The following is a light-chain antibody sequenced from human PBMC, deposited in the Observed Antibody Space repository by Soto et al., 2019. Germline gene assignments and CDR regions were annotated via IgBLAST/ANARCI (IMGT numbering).Light chain of an antibody. Sequence: QSALTQPPSASGSPGQSVTISCTGTSSDVGGYNYVSWYQQHPGKAPKLMIYEVSKRPSGVPARFSGSKSGNTASLTVSGLQAEDEADYYCSSYAGSNNLVFCGGTKLTVL. CDR2: EVS. CDR1: SSDVGGYNY. J-gene: IGLJ2*01. CDR3: SSYAGSNNLV. V-gene: IGLV2-8*01.